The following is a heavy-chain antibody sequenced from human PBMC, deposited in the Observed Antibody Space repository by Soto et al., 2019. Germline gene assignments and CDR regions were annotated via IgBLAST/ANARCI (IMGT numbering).Heavy chain of an antibody. Sequence: QVQLVESGGGVVQPGRSLRLSCAASGFTFSSYAMHWVRQAPGKGLEWVAVISYDGSNKYYADSVKGRFTISRDNSKNTLYLQMNSLRAEDTAVYYCASSTGELPPPFDYWGQGTLVTVSS. J-gene: IGHJ4*02. CDR2: ISYDGSNK. D-gene: IGHD1-26*01. CDR3: ASSTGELPPPFDY. V-gene: IGHV3-30-3*01. CDR1: GFTFSSYA.